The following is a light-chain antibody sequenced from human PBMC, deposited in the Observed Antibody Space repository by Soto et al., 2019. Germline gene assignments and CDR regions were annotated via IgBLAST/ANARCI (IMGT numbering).Light chain of an antibody. J-gene: IGLJ1*01. CDR2: EVS. V-gene: IGLV2-14*01. CDR3: TSYTSSSTFYV. Sequence: QSALTQPASVSGSPGQSITISCTGTSSDLGDYKYVSWYQQHPGRAPKLMIYEVSGRPSGVSTRFSGSKSGNTASLTISGLQAEDEADYYCTSYTSSSTFYVFGAGTKLTDL. CDR1: SSDLGDYKY.